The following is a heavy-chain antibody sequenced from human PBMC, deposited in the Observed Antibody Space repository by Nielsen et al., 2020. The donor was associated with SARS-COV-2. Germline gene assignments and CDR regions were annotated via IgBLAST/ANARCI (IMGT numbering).Heavy chain of an antibody. CDR2: ISWNSVSI. J-gene: IGHJ2*01. V-gene: IGHV3-9*01. Sequence: SLKISCVGSGFTFDDYAMHWVRQAPGKGLEWVSGISWNSVSIDYADSVKGRFTISRDNAKSSLYLQMNSLRAEDTAFYYCAKVDGDYVGFFDVWGRGTLVTVSS. CDR3: AKVDGDYVGFFDV. D-gene: IGHD4-17*01. CDR1: GFTFDDYA.